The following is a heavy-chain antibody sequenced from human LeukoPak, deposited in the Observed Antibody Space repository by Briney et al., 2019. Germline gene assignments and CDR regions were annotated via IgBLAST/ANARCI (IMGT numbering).Heavy chain of an antibody. V-gene: IGHV4-34*01. Sequence: SGTLSLTCAVYGGSFSGYYWSWIRQPPGKGLEWIGEINHSGSTNYNPSLKSRVTISVDTSKNQFSLKLSSVTAADTAVYYCARGRYYDYWGQGTLVTVSS. CDR3: ARGRYYDY. J-gene: IGHJ4*02. CDR2: INHSGST. CDR1: GGSFSGYY. D-gene: IGHD1-26*01.